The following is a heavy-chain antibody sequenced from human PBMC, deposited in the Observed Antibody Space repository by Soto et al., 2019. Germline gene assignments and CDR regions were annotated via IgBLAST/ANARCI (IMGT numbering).Heavy chain of an antibody. CDR1: GGSISSGGYY. D-gene: IGHD2-2*01. Sequence: SETLSLTCTVSGGSISSGGYYWSWIRQHPGKGLEWIGYIYYSGSTNYNPSLKSRVTISVDTSKNQFSLKLSSVTAADTAVYYCAKTPRVNCSSTSCRRRCYYYYYMDVWGKGTTVTVSS. V-gene: IGHV4-61*08. CDR3: AKTPRVNCSSTSCRRRCYYYYYMDV. J-gene: IGHJ6*03. CDR2: IYYSGST.